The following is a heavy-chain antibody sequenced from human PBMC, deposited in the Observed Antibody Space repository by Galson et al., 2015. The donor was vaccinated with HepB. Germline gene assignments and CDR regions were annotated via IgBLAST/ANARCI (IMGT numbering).Heavy chain of an antibody. Sequence: TLSLTCAVSGDSITDAYWSWFRQPPGKGLEWIGNIFQTGDTFSNPSLKSRVTISLDRSKNQISLKLSSVTATDTAVYFCAREVVTGTPNVFDVWGQGAMVTVSS. CDR2: IFQTGDT. V-gene: IGHV4-30-2*01. J-gene: IGHJ3*01. D-gene: IGHD1-7*01. CDR1: GDSITDAY. CDR3: AREVVTGTPNVFDV.